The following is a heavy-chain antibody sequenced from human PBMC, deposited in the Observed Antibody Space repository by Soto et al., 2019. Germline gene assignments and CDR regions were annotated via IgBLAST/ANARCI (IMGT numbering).Heavy chain of an antibody. CDR2: INPNSGGT. D-gene: IGHD3-22*01. Sequence: VASVKVSCKASGYTFTGYYMHWVRQAPGQGLEWMGWINPNSGGTNYAQKFQGRVTMTRDTSISTAYMELSRLRSDDTAVYYCARDYDSSGYYPTNSNWFDPWGQGTLVTVSS. V-gene: IGHV1-2*02. J-gene: IGHJ5*02. CDR3: ARDYDSSGYYPTNSNWFDP. CDR1: GYTFTGYY.